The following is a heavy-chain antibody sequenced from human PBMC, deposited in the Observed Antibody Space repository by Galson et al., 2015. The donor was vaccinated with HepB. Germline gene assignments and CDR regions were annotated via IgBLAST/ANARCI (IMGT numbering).Heavy chain of an antibody. V-gene: IGHV3-23*01. CDR2: ISGSGATT. D-gene: IGHD2/OR15-2a*01. Sequence: SLRLSCAGSGFTFSSYALHWVRQAPGKGLEWVSTISGSGATTYYADSVKGRYTVSRDNSKSTLFLLIDDLRGEGTAVYFCAKDPGWVLLRGVWFDPWGQGTLVIVSS. CDR1: GFTFSSYA. J-gene: IGHJ5*02. CDR3: AKDPGWVLLRGVWFDP.